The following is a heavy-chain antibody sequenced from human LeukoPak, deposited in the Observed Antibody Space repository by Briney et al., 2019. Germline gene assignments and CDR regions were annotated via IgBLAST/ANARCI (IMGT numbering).Heavy chain of an antibody. J-gene: IGHJ4*02. CDR3: ASIAVAGTSALDY. CDR1: GYTFTSYG. CDR2: ISAYNGNT. V-gene: IGHV1-18*04. D-gene: IGHD6-19*01. Sequence: GASVKVSCKASGYTFTSYGISWVRQARGQGLDWMGWISAYNGNTNYAQKLQGRVTMTTDTSTSTAYMELRSLRSDDTAVYYCASIAVAGTSALDYWGQGTLVTVSS.